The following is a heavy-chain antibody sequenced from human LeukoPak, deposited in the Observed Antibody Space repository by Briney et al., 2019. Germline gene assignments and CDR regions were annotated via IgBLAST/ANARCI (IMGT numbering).Heavy chain of an antibody. D-gene: IGHD2-2*01. J-gene: IGHJ3*02. V-gene: IGHV4-59*12. Sequence: PSETLSLTCTVSAGSISSYYWSWIRQPPGKGLEWIGYIYHSGSTYYNPSLKSRVTISVDRSKNQFSLKLSSVTAADTAVYYCARVQLYCSSTSCRRDAFDIWGQGTMVTVSS. CDR3: ARVQLYCSSTSCRRDAFDI. CDR2: IYHSGST. CDR1: AGSISSYY.